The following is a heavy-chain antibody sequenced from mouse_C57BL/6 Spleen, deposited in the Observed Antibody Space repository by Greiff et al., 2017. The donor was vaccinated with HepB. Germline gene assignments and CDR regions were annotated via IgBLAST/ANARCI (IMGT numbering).Heavy chain of an antibody. J-gene: IGHJ2*01. Sequence: VQLQQSGAELVRPGTSVKVSCKASGYAFTNYLIEWVKQRPGQGLEWIGVINPGSGGTNYNEKFKGKATLTADKSSSTAYMQLSSLKSEDSAVYFCARWEYSLDYWGQGTTLTVSS. CDR2: INPGSGGT. CDR3: ARWEYSLDY. V-gene: IGHV1-54*01. CDR1: GYAFTNYL. D-gene: IGHD2-12*01.